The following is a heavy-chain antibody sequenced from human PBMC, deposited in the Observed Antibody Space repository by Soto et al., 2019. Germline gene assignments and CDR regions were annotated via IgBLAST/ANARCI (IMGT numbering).Heavy chain of an antibody. CDR1: RFTLTTNGVG. J-gene: IGHJ4*02. Sequence: QITLKESGPPLVKPTQTLTLTCVFSRFTLTTNGVGVGWIRQPPGKALEWLALIYWDDDKRYSPSLKSRLTITKDTSKNQVVLTMTNMDPVDTATYYCVSLRGGSYFDSWGQETLVTVSS. D-gene: IGHD3-10*01. V-gene: IGHV2-5*02. CDR2: IYWDDDK. CDR3: VSLRGGSYFDS.